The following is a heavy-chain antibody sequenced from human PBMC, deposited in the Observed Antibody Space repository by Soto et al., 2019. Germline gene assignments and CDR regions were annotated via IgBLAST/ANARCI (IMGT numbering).Heavy chain of an antibody. Sequence: GGSLRLSCAASGFTFSSYSMNWVRQAPGKGLEWVSSISSSSSYIYYADSVKGRFTISRDNAKNSLYLQMNSLRAEDTAVYYCARVQKYYYDSSGHDAFDIWGQGTMVTVSS. D-gene: IGHD3-22*01. V-gene: IGHV3-21*01. CDR3: ARVQKYYYDSSGHDAFDI. J-gene: IGHJ3*02. CDR1: GFTFSSYS. CDR2: ISSSSSYI.